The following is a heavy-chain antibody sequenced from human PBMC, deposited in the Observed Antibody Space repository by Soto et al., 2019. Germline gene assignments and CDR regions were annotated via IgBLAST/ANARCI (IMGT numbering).Heavy chain of an antibody. Sequence: GGSLRLSCAASGFTFSSYAMSWVRQAPGKGLEWVSAISSSGGTTHYADSVKGRFIISRDNSKNTLYLQMNSLRAEDTALYYCAKPGYLEQWLVRGYFDYWGQGTMVTVYS. CDR2: ISSSGGTT. D-gene: IGHD6-19*01. CDR1: GFTFSSYA. V-gene: IGHV3-23*01. CDR3: AKPGYLEQWLVRGYFDY. J-gene: IGHJ4*02.